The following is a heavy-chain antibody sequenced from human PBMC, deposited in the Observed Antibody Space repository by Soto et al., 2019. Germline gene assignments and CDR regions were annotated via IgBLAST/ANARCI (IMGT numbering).Heavy chain of an antibody. D-gene: IGHD6-6*01. J-gene: IGHJ4*02. V-gene: IGHV3-30-3*01. Sequence: PVGSLRLSCAASGFTFSSYAMHWVRQAPGKGLEWVAVISYDGSNKYYADSVKGRFTISRDNSKNTLYLQMNSLRAEDTAVYYCARDADSSSSGGFFDYWGQGTLVTVSS. CDR2: ISYDGSNK. CDR1: GFTFSSYA. CDR3: ARDADSSSSGGFFDY.